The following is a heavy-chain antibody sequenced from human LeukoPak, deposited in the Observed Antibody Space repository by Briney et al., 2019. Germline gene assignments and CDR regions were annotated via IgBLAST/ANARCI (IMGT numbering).Heavy chain of an antibody. V-gene: IGHV4-59*08. Sequence: SETLSLTCTVSGGSISSYYWSWIRQPPGKGLEWIGYIYYTGSTNYNPSLKSRVTISVDTSKNQFSLKLNSVTAADTAVYYCARAGLRYNESSAYPYNWFDPWGQGTLVTVSS. CDR3: ARAGLRYNESSAYPYNWFDP. D-gene: IGHD3-22*01. CDR2: IYYTGST. CDR1: GGSISSYY. J-gene: IGHJ5*02.